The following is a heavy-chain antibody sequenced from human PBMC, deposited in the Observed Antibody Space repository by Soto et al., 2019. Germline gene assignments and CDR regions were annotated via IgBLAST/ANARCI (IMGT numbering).Heavy chain of an antibody. CDR1: GFTLSGYA. CDR3: ARSARPDFFYMDV. V-gene: IGHV3-64*01. Sequence: EVQLAESGGGLAQPGGSLRLSCAASGFTLSGYAMDWVRQAPGKGLEYVSGISSNGVGTYYANSVQGRFTISRDNSKNTVYLQMGSLRPVDMAVYYCARSARPDFFYMDVWGKGTTVTVSS. CDR2: ISSNGVGT. D-gene: IGHD6-6*01. J-gene: IGHJ6*03.